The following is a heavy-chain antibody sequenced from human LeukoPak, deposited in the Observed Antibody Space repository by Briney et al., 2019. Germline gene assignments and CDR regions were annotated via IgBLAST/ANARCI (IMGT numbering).Heavy chain of an antibody. CDR2: IYSGGST. D-gene: IGHD5-18*01. Sequence: GGSLRLSCAASGFTVSSNYMSWVRQAPGKGLEWDSVIYSGGSTYYADSVKGRFTISRDNSKNTLYLQMNSLRAEDTAVYYCARDRGYSYGYFYWGQGTLVTVSS. V-gene: IGHV3-53*01. CDR1: GFTVSSNY. J-gene: IGHJ4*02. CDR3: ARDRGYSYGYFY.